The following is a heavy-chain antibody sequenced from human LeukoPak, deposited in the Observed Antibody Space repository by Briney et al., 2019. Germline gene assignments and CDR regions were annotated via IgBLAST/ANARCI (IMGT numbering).Heavy chain of an antibody. CDR1: GYSFSSYW. J-gene: IGHJ4*02. CDR2: IYPGDSDT. Sequence: GESLKISCKGSGYSFSSYWIVWVRQMPGKGLEWMGIIYPGDSDTRYSPSFQGQVTISADKSISTAYLQWSSLKAADTAMYYCARRYSSSSAWSDYWGQGTLVTVSS. CDR3: ARRYSSSSAWSDY. V-gene: IGHV5-51*01. D-gene: IGHD6-6*01.